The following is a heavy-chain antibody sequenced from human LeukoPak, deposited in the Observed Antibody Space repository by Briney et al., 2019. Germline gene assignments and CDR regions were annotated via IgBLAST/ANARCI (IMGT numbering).Heavy chain of an antibody. Sequence: ASVKVSCXASGYTFTGYYMHWVRQARGQGLEWMGRINPNSGGTNYAQKFQGRVTMTRDTSISTAYMELSRLRSDDTAVYYCARFHYDSRGYYKRVDYWGQGTLVTVSS. V-gene: IGHV1-2*06. J-gene: IGHJ4*02. D-gene: IGHD3-22*01. CDR1: GYTFTGYY. CDR2: INPNSGGT. CDR3: ARFHYDSRGYYKRVDY.